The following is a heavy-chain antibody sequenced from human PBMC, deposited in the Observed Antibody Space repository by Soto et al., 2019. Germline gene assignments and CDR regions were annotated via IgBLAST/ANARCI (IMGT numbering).Heavy chain of an antibody. CDR1: GCSISSSSYY. Sequence: PSETLSLTCTFSGCSISSSSYYWGWIRQPPGKGLEWIGSIYYSGSTYYNPSLKSRVTISVDTSKNQFSLKLSSVTAADTAVYYCARHSTVTNYDYWGQGTLVTVFS. V-gene: IGHV4-39*01. J-gene: IGHJ4*02. D-gene: IGHD4-17*01. CDR2: IYYSGST. CDR3: ARHSTVTNYDY.